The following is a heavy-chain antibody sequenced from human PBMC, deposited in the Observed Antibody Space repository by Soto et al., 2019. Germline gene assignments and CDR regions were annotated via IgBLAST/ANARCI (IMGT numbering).Heavy chain of an antibody. V-gene: IGHV3-23*01. CDR3: AKGRASDCPGCTQDY. J-gene: IGHJ4*02. CDR1: AFTFSSYA. Sequence: EVQLLESGGGLAQPGGSLRLSCAASAFTFSSYAMSWVRQAPGKGLEWVSAVSGSGDSTYYADSVKGRFTISRDNSKNPLYLQMNSLRAEDTAVYYCAKGRASDCPGCTQDYWGQGTLSPSPQ. CDR2: VSGSGDST. D-gene: IGHD2-21*02.